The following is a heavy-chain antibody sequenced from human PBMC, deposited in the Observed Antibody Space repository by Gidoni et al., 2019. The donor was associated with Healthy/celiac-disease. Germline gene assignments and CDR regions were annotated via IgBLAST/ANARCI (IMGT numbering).Heavy chain of an antibody. CDR3: ARNIVWFGELSAFDI. CDR1: GFTASSNY. J-gene: IGHJ3*02. Sequence: EVQLVESGGGLVQPGGSLRLSCAASGFTASSNYMSWVRPAPGKGLEWVSVIYSGGSTYYADSVKGRFTISRDNSKNTLYRQRNSLRAEDTAVYYCARNIVWFGELSAFDIWGQGTMVTVSS. D-gene: IGHD3-10*01. V-gene: IGHV3-66*01. CDR2: IYSGGST.